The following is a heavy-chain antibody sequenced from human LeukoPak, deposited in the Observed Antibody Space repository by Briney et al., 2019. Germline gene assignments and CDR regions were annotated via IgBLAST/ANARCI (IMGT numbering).Heavy chain of an antibody. J-gene: IGHJ6*02. V-gene: IGHV3-30*18. CDR1: GFTFSSYG. D-gene: IGHD2-15*01. CDR2: ISYDGSNK. CDR3: ANAGYCSGGSCYDDYYYGMDV. Sequence: SGGSLRLSCAASGFTFSSYGMHWVRQAPGKGLEWVAVISYDGSNKYYADSVKGRFTISRDNSKNTLYQQMNSLRAEDTAVYYCANAGYCSGGSCYDDYYYGMDVWGQGTTVTVSS.